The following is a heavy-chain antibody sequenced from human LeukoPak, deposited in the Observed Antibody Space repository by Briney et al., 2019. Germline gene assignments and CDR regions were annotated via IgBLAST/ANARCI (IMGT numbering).Heavy chain of an antibody. J-gene: IGHJ4*02. CDR2: ISGSGGST. Sequence: GGSLRLSCAASGLTFSSYAMSWVRQATGKGLEWVSAISGSGGSTYYADSVKGRFTISRDNSKNTLYLQMNSLRAEDTAVYYCAKDLSSGYSYGFSHWGQGTLVTVSS. CDR1: GLTFSSYA. V-gene: IGHV3-23*01. CDR3: AKDLSSGYSYGFSH. D-gene: IGHD5-18*01.